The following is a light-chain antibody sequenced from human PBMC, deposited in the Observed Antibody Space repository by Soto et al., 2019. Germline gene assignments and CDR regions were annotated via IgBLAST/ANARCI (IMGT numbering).Light chain of an antibody. CDR1: QSVDSTS. Sequence: EFVLSKSAGTLSLSPRERATLSCMASQSVDSTSLAWYLQKPGQAPRLLIYDASSRATGIPDRFSGSGSGTDFTLTISRLEPEDFAVYYCQQRSNWLTFGGGTKVDIK. CDR2: DAS. CDR3: QQRSNWLT. V-gene: IGKV3D-20*02. J-gene: IGKJ4*01.